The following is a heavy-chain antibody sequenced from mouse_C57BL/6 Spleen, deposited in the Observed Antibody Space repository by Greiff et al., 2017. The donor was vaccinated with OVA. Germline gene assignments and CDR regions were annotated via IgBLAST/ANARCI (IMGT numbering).Heavy chain of an antibody. Sequence: QVQLQQPGAELVMPGASVKLSCKASGYTFTSYWMHWVKQRPGQGLEWIGEIDPSDSYTNYNQKFKGKSTLTVDKSSSTAYMQLSSLTSEDSAVYYCARFPNWDGGYYAMDYWGQGTSGTVSS. CDR3: ARFPNWDGGYYAMDY. CDR2: IDPSDSYT. CDR1: GYTFTSYW. D-gene: IGHD4-1*01. J-gene: IGHJ4*01. V-gene: IGHV1-69*01.